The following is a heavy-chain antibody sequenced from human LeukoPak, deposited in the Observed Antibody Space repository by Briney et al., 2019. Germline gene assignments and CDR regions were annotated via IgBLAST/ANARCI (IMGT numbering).Heavy chain of an antibody. CDR2: ISGSGGST. CDR1: GFTFSSYA. Sequence: PGGSLRLSCAASGFTFSSYAMSWVRQAPGKGLEWVSAISGSGGSTYYADSMKGRFTISRDNAKNTLYLQMNSLRAEDTAVYYCASLGYCSGGSCYPWGQGTLVTVSS. CDR3: ASLGYCSGGSCYP. V-gene: IGHV3-23*01. J-gene: IGHJ5*02. D-gene: IGHD2-15*01.